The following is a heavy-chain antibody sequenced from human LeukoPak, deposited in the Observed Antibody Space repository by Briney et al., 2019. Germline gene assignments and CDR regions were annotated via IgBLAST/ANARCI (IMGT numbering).Heavy chain of an antibody. CDR3: AKGRVYGSGSQFDS. V-gene: IGHV3-23*01. D-gene: IGHD3-10*01. J-gene: IGHJ4*02. Sequence: GGSLRLSCAASGFTLSNHALIWVRLAPGKGLGWVSSISGSGAMTYYADSVKGRFTISRDNAMNTLYLQMTSLRADDTAFYYCAKGRVYGSGSQFDSWGQGSLVIVSS. CDR2: ISGSGAMT. CDR1: GFTLSNHA.